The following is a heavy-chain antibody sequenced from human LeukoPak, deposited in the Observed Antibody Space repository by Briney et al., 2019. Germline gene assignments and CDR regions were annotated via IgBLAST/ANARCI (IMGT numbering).Heavy chain of an antibody. CDR3: AKLVGATTDFDY. CDR2: ITSGDNT. J-gene: IGHJ4*02. CDR1: GFTFSNYA. V-gene: IGHV3-23*01. D-gene: IGHD1-26*01. Sequence: GGSLRLSCAASGFTFSNYAMYWVRQDPGKGLEWVSTITSGDNTYYADSVKGRFTISRDNSKNTLYLQMNSLIAEDTALYYCAKLVGATTDFDYWGQGTLVTVSS.